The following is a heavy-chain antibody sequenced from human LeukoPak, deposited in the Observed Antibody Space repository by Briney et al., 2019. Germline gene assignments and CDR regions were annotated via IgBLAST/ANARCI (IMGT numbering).Heavy chain of an antibody. V-gene: IGHV3-48*04. D-gene: IGHD4-23*01. CDR2: ISSSSSTI. CDR1: GFTFSSYS. J-gene: IGHJ4*02. CDR3: ARGTVVTP. Sequence: GGSLRLSCAASGFTFSSYSMNWVRQAPGKGLEWVSYISSSSSTIYYADSVEGRFTISRDNAKNSLYLQMNSLRAEDTAVYYCARGTVVTPWGQGTLVTVSS.